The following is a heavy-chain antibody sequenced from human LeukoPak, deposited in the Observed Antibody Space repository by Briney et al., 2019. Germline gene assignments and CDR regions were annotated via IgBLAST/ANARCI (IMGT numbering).Heavy chain of an antibody. D-gene: IGHD3-3*01. V-gene: IGHV3-33*01. CDR3: ARDRNFWSGYRPGGYYYYMDV. J-gene: IGHJ6*03. CDR1: GFTFSSYG. CDR2: IWYDGSNK. Sequence: GGSLRLSCAASGFTFSSYGMHWVRQAPGKGLEWVAVIWYDGSNKYYADSVKGRFTISRDNSKNTLYLQMNSLRAEDTAVYYCARDRNFWSGYRPGGYYYYMDVWGKGTTVTVSS.